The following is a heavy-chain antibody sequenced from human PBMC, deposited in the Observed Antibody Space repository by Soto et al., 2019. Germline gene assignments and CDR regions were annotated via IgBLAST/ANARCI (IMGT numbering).Heavy chain of an antibody. CDR3: ARGQQTPSVYYYDSSGYYPHFDY. D-gene: IGHD3-22*01. CDR1: GGSFSGYY. CDR2: INHSGST. J-gene: IGHJ4*02. V-gene: IGHV4-34*01. Sequence: SETLSLTCAVYGGSFSGYYWSWIRQPPGKGLEWFGEINHSGSTNYNPSLKSRVTISVDTSKNQFSLKLSSVTAADTAVYYCARGQQTPSVYYYDSSGYYPHFDYWGQGTLVTVS.